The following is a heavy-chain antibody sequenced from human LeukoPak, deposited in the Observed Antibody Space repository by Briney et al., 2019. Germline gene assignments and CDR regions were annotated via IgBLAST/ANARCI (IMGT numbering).Heavy chain of an antibody. CDR1: GFTFSSYW. CDR3: ARVSRRYDFWSGYYAYYFDY. V-gene: IGHV3-74*01. J-gene: IGHJ4*02. CDR2: INSDGSST. Sequence: GGSLRLSCAASGFTFSSYWMHWVRQAPGKGLVWVSRINSDGSSTSYAGSVKGRFTISRDNAKNTLYLQMNSLRAEDTAVYYCARVSRRYDFWSGYYAYYFDYWGQGTLVTVSS. D-gene: IGHD3-3*01.